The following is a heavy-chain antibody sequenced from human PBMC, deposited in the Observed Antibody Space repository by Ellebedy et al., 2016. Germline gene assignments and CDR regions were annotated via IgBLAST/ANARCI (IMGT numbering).Heavy chain of an antibody. Sequence: GESLKISXAASGFTFSSYSMNWVRQAPGKGLEWVSSISSSSSYIYYADSVKGRFTISRDNAKNSLYLQMNSLRAEDTAVYYCARKGIVGATSRYWGQGTLVTVSS. D-gene: IGHD1-26*01. CDR2: ISSSSSYI. V-gene: IGHV3-21*01. CDR3: ARKGIVGATSRY. CDR1: GFTFSSYS. J-gene: IGHJ4*02.